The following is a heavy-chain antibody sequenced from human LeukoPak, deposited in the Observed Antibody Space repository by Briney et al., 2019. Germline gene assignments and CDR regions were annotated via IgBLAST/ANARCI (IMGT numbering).Heavy chain of an antibody. Sequence: GGSLRLSCAASGFTVSRNYMSWVRQAPGKGLEWVSVIYSGGRTYYADSVKGRFTISRDNSKDTLHLQMNRLRAEDTAVYYCARAGPSSSWHQFDYWGQGTLVTVSS. V-gene: IGHV3-66*01. CDR2: IYSGGRT. D-gene: IGHD6-13*01. CDR1: GFTVSRNY. CDR3: ARAGPSSSWHQFDY. J-gene: IGHJ4*02.